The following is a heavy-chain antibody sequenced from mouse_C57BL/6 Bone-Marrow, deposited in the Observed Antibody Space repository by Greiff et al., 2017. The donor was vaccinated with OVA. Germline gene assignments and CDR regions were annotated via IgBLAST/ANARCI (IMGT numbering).Heavy chain of an antibody. J-gene: IGHJ1*03. V-gene: IGHV5-12*01. CDR2: ISNGGGST. D-gene: IGHD2-3*01. CDR3: ARHGDGYWYFDV. CDR1: GFTFSDYY. Sequence: EVQRVESGGGLVQPGGSLKLSCAASGFTFSDYYMYWVRQTPEKRLEWVAYISNGGGSTYYPDTVKGRFTISRDNAKNTLYLQMSRLKSEDTAMYYCARHGDGYWYFDVWGTGTTVTVSS.